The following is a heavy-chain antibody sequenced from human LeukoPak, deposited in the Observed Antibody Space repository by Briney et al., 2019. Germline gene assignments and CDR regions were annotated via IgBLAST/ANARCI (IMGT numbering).Heavy chain of an antibody. CDR3: ARDRTASAY. Sequence: PGGSLRLSCAASGFTFSSYSMNWVRQAPGKGLEWVSSISSSSSYIYFADSAKGRFTISRDNAKNSLYLQMNSLRAEDTAVYYCARDRTASAYWGQGTLVTVSS. D-gene: IGHD4-17*01. CDR2: ISSSSSYI. V-gene: IGHV3-21*01. J-gene: IGHJ4*02. CDR1: GFTFSSYS.